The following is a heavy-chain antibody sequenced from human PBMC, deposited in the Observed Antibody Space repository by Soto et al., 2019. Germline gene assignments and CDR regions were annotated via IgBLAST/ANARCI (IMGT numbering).Heavy chain of an antibody. J-gene: IGHJ4*02. CDR1: GYTVNMFG. D-gene: IGHD4-17*01. V-gene: IGHV1-18*01. CDR2: ISVYTGNT. CDR3: ARTRRLYLNDDSGDYGASLEDS. Sequence: QVQLVQSGAEVKKPGASVEVSCEASGYTVNMFGITWVRQAPGQGLEWLGWISVYTGNTDYAPKLQGRDTLTTDTSTKTAYMEVRSLRTDDTAVYYCARTRRLYLNDDSGDYGASLEDSWGQGTLATVSS.